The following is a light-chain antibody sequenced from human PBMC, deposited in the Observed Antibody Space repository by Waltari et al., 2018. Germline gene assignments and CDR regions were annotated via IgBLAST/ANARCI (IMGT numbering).Light chain of an antibody. CDR1: QSISSY. Sequence: DIQMTQSPSSLSASVGDRVPITCRASQSISSYLNWYQQKPGKAPKLLIYAASSLQSGVPSRFSGSGSGTDFTLTISSLQPEDFATYYCQQSYSTPPERYTFGQGTKLEIK. CDR2: AAS. J-gene: IGKJ2*01. V-gene: IGKV1-39*01. CDR3: QQSYSTPPERYT.